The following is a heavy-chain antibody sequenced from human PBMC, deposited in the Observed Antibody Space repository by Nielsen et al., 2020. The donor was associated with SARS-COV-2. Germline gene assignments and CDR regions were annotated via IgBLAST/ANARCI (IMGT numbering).Heavy chain of an antibody. CDR3: ARDYYSNLDY. D-gene: IGHD4-11*01. CDR2: IKHDGSEK. CDR1: GFTFSSYW. V-gene: IGHV3-7*03. J-gene: IGHJ4*02. Sequence: GGSLRLSCAASGFTFSSYWMSWVRQAPGKGLEWVANIKHDGSEKYYVDSVKGRFTISRDNAKNSLYMQINSLRADDTAVYYCARDYYSNLDYWGQGTLVTVSS.